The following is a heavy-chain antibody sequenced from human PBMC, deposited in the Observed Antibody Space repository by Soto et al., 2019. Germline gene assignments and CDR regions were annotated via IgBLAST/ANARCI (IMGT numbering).Heavy chain of an antibody. Sequence: GGSLRLSCAASGFTFNTYAMSWVRQAPGKGLEWVSGISGSGFTPYYADSVKGRFTISRDNSRKTVYLQMDSLRAEDTAIYYCAKNSGGIPRGYFDYWGLGTLVTVSS. V-gene: IGHV3-23*01. CDR1: GFTFNTYA. J-gene: IGHJ4*02. D-gene: IGHD3-10*01. CDR2: ISGSGFTP. CDR3: AKNSGGIPRGYFDY.